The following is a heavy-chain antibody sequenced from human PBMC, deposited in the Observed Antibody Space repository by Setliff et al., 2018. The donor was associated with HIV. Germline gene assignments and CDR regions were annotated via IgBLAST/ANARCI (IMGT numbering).Heavy chain of an antibody. D-gene: IGHD5-12*01. CDR3: ARISVASRYNSDMDV. CDR2: IRSDETNK. V-gene: IGHV3-30*02. J-gene: IGHJ6*03. CDR1: GFIFSTYG. Sequence: GGSLRLSCEASGFIFSTYGMHWVRQAPGKGLEWVAFIRSDETNKYYSDSVKGRFTISRDTSKNTLFLQINSLRPEGTAVYYCARISVASRYNSDMDVWGKGTTVTVSS.